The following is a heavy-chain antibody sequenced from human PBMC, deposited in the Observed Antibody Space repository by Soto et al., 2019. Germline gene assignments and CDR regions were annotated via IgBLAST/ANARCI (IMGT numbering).Heavy chain of an antibody. CDR2: IRSKGYGGTT. Sequence: GGSLRLSCTTSGFTFADNAMSWVRQAPGKGLEWVGFIRSKGYGGTTDYAASVKGRFTFSRDDSKSIAYLQMNGLKTEDTAVYYCTRAGIDRTGTTHNYYGMDVWGQGTTVTVSS. V-gene: IGHV3-49*04. D-gene: IGHD1-1*01. J-gene: IGHJ6*02. CDR3: TRAGIDRTGTTHNYYGMDV. CDR1: GFTFADNA.